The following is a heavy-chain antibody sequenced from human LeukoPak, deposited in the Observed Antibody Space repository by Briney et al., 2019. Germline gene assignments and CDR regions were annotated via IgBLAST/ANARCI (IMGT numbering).Heavy chain of an antibody. Sequence: ASVKVSCKASGYILSGYYIHWVRQAPGQGLEWMGWINPNSGGTKHAQKFQDRVTMTRDTSISTAYMEMSSLRSDDTAVYYCARDRYDILTGPAVYYYYYGMDVWGQGTTVTVSS. D-gene: IGHD3-9*01. CDR3: ARDRYDILTGPAVYYYYYGMDV. CDR2: INPNSGGT. J-gene: IGHJ6*02. V-gene: IGHV1-2*02. CDR1: GYILSGYY.